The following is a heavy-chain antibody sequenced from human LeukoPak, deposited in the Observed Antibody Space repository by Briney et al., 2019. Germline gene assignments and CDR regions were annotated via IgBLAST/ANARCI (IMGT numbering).Heavy chain of an antibody. J-gene: IGHJ3*02. D-gene: IGHD1-26*01. V-gene: IGHV4-39*01. CDR1: GGSISSSSYY. CDR3: ARQKRWELLGESAGAFDI. Sequence: SETLSLTCTVSGGSISSSSYYWGWIRQPPGKGLEWIGNIYFTGSTYYNPSLKSRVTISVDTSKNQFSLKLSSVTAADTAIYYCARQKRWELLGESAGAFDIWGQGTMVTVSS. CDR2: IYFTGST.